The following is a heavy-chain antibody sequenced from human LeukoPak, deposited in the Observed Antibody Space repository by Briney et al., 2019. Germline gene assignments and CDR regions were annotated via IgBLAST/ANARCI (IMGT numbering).Heavy chain of an antibody. CDR1: GFTFSSYA. D-gene: IGHD3-3*01. V-gene: IGHV3-23*01. CDR2: ISGSGGST. J-gene: IGHJ6*02. Sequence: GGSLRLSCAASGFTFSSYAMSWVRQAPGKGLEWVSAISGSGGSTYYADSVKGRFTISRDNSKNTLYLQMNSLRAEDTAVYYCAKDLGPKYYDFWSGYYPRPYYYYGMDVWGQGTTVTVSS. CDR3: AKDLGPKYYDFWSGYYPRPYYYYGMDV.